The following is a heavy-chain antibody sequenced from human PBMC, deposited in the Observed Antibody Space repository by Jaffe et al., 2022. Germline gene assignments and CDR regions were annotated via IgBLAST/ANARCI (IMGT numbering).Heavy chain of an antibody. V-gene: IGHV3-23*01. D-gene: IGHD3-16*02. J-gene: IGHJ4*02. CDR1: GFTFSSYA. CDR2: ISGSGGST. Sequence: EVQLLESGGGLVQPGGSLRLSCAASGFTFSSYAMSWVRQAPGKGLEWVSAISGSGGSTYYADSVKGRFTISRDNSKNTLYLQMNSLRAEDTAVYYCAKDLKEGRTLLHLGELSAFDYWGQGTLVTVSS. CDR3: AKDLKEGRTLLHLGELSAFDY.